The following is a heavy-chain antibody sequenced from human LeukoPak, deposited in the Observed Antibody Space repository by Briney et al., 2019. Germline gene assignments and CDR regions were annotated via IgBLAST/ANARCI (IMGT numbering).Heavy chain of an antibody. CDR2: INPGDSNT. Sequence: GESLKISCKASGYIFSNYWIGWVRQLPGKGPEWMGIINPGDSNTRYSPSFEGQVTISADKSIGTAYLQWSSLKASDTAIYYCARHEKWSTGDYWGQGTLVIVSS. CDR3: ARHEKWSTGDY. V-gene: IGHV5-51*01. J-gene: IGHJ4*02. CDR1: GYIFSNYW. D-gene: IGHD2-15*01.